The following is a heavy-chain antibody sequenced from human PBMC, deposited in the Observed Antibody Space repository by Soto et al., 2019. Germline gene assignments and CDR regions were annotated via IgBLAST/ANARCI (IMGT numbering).Heavy chain of an antibody. D-gene: IGHD3-9*01. CDR3: ARVVNYDILTGFNPPPLDYYYSMDV. V-gene: IGHV1-8*01. CDR1: GYTFTSYD. CDR2: MNPNSGNT. Sequence: ASVKVSCKASGYTFTSYDINWVRQATGQGLEWMGWMNPNSGNTGYAQKFQGRVTMTRNTSISTAYMELSSLRSEDTAVYYCARVVNYDILTGFNPPPLDYYYSMDVWGTGTTVTLSS. J-gene: IGHJ6*03.